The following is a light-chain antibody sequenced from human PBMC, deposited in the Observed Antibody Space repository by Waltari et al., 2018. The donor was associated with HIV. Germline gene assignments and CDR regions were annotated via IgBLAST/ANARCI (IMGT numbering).Light chain of an antibody. J-gene: IGLJ2*01. V-gene: IGLV3-21*01. CDR1: NIGSKR. CDR3: QVWDKSRYQVG. CDR2: DES. Sequence: SSAFTQSPSVSVAPGGTARNPCEGHNIGSKRANWYQQKTGQAPIVVIYDESDRPSGGSERFSGYSAGNTATLTIRSVEAGDEADDYCQVWDKSRYQVGVGGGTRVTVL.